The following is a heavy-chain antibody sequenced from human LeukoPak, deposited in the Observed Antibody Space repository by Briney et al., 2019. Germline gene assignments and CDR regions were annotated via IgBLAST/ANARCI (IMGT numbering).Heavy chain of an antibody. V-gene: IGHV3-7*04. CDR1: GFTFSSYW. CDR3: ARDGEVAEAEKSFDY. Sequence: GGSLRLSCAASGFTFSSYWMSWVRQAPGKGLEWVANIKQDGSEEYYVDSVKGRFTISRDNAKNSLFLQMNSLRAEDTAIYYCARDGEVAEAEKSFDYWGQGTLVTVSS. D-gene: IGHD6-19*01. CDR2: IKQDGSEE. J-gene: IGHJ4*02.